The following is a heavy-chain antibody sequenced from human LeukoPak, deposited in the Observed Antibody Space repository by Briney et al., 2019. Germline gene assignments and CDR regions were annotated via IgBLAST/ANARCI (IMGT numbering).Heavy chain of an antibody. CDR3: ARGRLRFLEMDV. J-gene: IGHJ6*04. CDR1: GASFSGYY. CDR2: INHTGST. Sequence: PSETLSLTCAVYGASFSGYYWAWIRQPPGKGLEWIGEINHTGSTTYNPSLKSRVTMSVDTSTTRFSLKLNSVTAADTAVYYCARGRLRFLEMDVWGKGTMVTVPS. D-gene: IGHD3-3*01. V-gene: IGHV4-34*01.